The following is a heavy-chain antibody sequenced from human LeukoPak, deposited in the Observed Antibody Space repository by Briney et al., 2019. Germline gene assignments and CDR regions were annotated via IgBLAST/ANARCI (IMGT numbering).Heavy chain of an antibody. CDR1: GFTFSTYT. V-gene: IGHV3-48*04. CDR2: ISRSSSPI. D-gene: IGHD2-2*01. Sequence: GGSLRLSCAASGFTFSTYTMNWVRQAPGKGLEWVSYISRSSSPIYYADSVKGRFTVSRDNAGNSLYLQMNSLRAEDTAVYYCARETDSTLFDYWGQGTLVTVSS. CDR3: ARETDSTLFDY. J-gene: IGHJ4*02.